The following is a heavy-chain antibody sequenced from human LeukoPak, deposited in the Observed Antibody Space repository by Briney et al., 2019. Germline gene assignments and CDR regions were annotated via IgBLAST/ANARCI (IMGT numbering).Heavy chain of an antibody. CDR3: ATAKNDY. CDR1: GFTFSSYS. V-gene: IGHV3-48*01. Sequence: GGSLRLSCAASGFTFSSYSMNWVRQAPGKGLEWVSYITSDSSTIYYADSVKGRFTISRVNAENSLYLQMDSLRAEDTAVYYCATAKNDYRGQGTLVTVSS. J-gene: IGHJ4*02. CDR2: ITSDSSTI.